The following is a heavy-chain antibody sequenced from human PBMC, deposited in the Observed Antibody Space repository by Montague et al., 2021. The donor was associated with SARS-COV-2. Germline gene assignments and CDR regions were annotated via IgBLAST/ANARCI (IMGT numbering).Heavy chain of an antibody. D-gene: IGHD3-22*01. J-gene: IGHJ4*03. CDR2: IYYSGST. CDR1: GGSISSYC. V-gene: IGHV4-59*01. Sequence: SETLSLTCTVSGGSISSYCWSWIRQPPGKGLEWIGYIYYSGSTNYNPSLKSRVTISVDTSKNQFSLKVRSVTAADTAVYYCARGDYYDSTGYYDYWGQGTLVTVSS. CDR3: ARGDYYDSTGYYDY.